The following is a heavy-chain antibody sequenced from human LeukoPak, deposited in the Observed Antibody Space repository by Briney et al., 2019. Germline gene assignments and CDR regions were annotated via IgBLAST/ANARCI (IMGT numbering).Heavy chain of an antibody. D-gene: IGHD4-17*01. CDR3: ARDSDTTVTQRLDAFDI. CDR1: GFTFSNYA. CDR2: VDSNAINK. V-gene: IGHV3-30*02. Sequence: QSGGSLRLSCAASGFTFSNYAMHWVRQAPGKGLEWVAFVDSNAINKDYADSVKGRFTISRDNSKNTMYLQMNSLRAEDTAVYYCARDSDTTVTQRLDAFDIWGQGTMVTVSS. J-gene: IGHJ3*02.